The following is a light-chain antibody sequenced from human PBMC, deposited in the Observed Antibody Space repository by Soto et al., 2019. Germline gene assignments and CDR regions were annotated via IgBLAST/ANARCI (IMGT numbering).Light chain of an antibody. CDR1: SSNIGSNT. J-gene: IGLJ1*01. Sequence: QSVLTQPPSASGTPGPRVTISCSGSSSNIGSNTVNWYQQLPGTAPKLLIYSNNQRPSGVPDRFSGSKSGTSASLAIGGLQSEDEADYYCAAWDDRLNGYVFGTGTKVTVL. CDR3: AAWDDRLNGYV. V-gene: IGLV1-44*01. CDR2: SNN.